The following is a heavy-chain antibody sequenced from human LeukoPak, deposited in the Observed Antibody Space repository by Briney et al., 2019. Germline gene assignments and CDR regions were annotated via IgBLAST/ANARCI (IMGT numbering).Heavy chain of an antibody. J-gene: IGHJ4*02. D-gene: IGHD3-3*01. V-gene: IGHV3-53*01. Sequence: GGSLRLSCAASGFTVSSNYMSWVRQAPGKGLEWVSVIYSGGSTYYADSVKGRFTISRDNSKNTLYLQMNSLRAEDTAVYYCARDRYDFWSGPNYWGQGTLVTVSS. CDR1: GFTVSSNY. CDR2: IYSGGST. CDR3: ARDRYDFWSGPNY.